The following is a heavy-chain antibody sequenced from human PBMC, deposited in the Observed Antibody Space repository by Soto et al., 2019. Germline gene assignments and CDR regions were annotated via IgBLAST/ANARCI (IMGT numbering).Heavy chain of an antibody. J-gene: IGHJ3*02. CDR2: ISSSSSYI. Sequence: PGGSLRLSCAASGFTFSSYSMNWVRQAPGKGLEWVSSISSSSSYIYYADSVKGRFTISRDNAKNSLYLQMNSLRAEDTAVYYCWGGNSPIGAFDIWGQGTMVTVSS. CDR1: GFTFSSYS. CDR3: WGGNSPIGAFDI. D-gene: IGHD2-21*02. V-gene: IGHV3-21*01.